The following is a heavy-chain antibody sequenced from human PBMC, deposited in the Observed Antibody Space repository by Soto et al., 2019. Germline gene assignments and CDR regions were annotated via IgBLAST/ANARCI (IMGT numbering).Heavy chain of an antibody. CDR2: INPSGGST. Sequence: QVQLVQSGAEVKKPGASVKVSCKASGYTFTSYYMHWVRQAPGQGHEWMGIINPSGGSTSYAQKFQGRVTMSRDTATSTVYMELSSLRSEDTAVYYCARFGGYSYGTPNFDYWGQGTLVTVSS. J-gene: IGHJ4*02. D-gene: IGHD5-18*01. CDR3: ARFGGYSYGTPNFDY. CDR1: GYTFTSYY. V-gene: IGHV1-46*01.